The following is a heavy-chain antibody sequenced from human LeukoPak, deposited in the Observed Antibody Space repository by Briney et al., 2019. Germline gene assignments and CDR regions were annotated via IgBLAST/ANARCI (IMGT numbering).Heavy chain of an antibody. CDR1: GGSISSGGYY. V-gene: IGHV4-30-2*01. D-gene: IGHD3-3*01. CDR3: ARYMRDSGTYDFDY. Sequence: SETLSLTCTVSGGSISSGGYYWSWIRQPPGKGLEWIGYIYHSGSTYYNPSLKSRVTISVDRSKNQFSLKLSSVTAADTAVYYCARYMRDSGTYDFDYWGRGTLVTVSS. CDR2: IYHSGST. J-gene: IGHJ4*02.